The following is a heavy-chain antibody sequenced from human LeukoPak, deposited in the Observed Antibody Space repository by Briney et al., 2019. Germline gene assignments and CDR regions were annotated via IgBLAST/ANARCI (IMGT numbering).Heavy chain of an antibody. J-gene: IGHJ4*02. CDR1: GYSISSGYY. CDR3: ARGFVVVPAAMLGRFDY. D-gene: IGHD2-2*01. CDR2: IYHSGST. Sequence: SETLSLTCGVSGYSISSGYYWGWIRQPPGKGLEWIGSIYHSGSTNYNPSLKSRVTISVDTSKNQFSLKLSSVTAADTAVYYCARGFVVVPAAMLGRFDYWGQGTLVTVSS. V-gene: IGHV4-38-2*01.